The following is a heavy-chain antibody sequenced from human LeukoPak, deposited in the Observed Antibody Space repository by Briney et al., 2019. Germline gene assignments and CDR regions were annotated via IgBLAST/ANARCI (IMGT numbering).Heavy chain of an antibody. CDR2: IYYSGST. CDR1: GGSISSSSYY. V-gene: IGHV4-39*01. CDR3: ARRGSGGSEFDY. J-gene: IGHJ4*02. D-gene: IGHD6-25*01. Sequence: PSETLSLTCTVSGGSISSSSYYWGWIRQPPGKGLGWIGSIYYSGSTYYNPSLKSRVTISVDTSKNQFSLKLSSVTAADTAVYYCARRGSGGSEFDYWGQGTLVTVSS.